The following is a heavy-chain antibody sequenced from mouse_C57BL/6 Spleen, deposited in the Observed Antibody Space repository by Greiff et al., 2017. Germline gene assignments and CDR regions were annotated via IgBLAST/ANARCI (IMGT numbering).Heavy chain of an antibody. D-gene: IGHD1-1*01. CDR1: GYTFTSYW. CDR3: ARYDYYYGSSPY. J-gene: IGHJ2*01. Sequence: QVQLQQPGAELVRPGTSVKLSCKASGYTFTSYWMHWVKQRPGQGLEWIGVIDPSDSYTNYNQKFKGKATLTVDTSSSTAYMQLSSLTSEDSAVYYCARYDYYYGSSPYWGQGTTLTVSS. CDR2: IDPSDSYT. V-gene: IGHV1-59*01.